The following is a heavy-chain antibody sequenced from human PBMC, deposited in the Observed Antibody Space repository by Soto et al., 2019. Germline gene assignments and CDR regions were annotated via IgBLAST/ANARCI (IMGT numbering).Heavy chain of an antibody. V-gene: IGHV3-72*01. CDR1: GFILSDHY. J-gene: IGHJ4*02. D-gene: IGHD4-17*01. CDR3: ARATTVTDY. CDR2: TRNKANSHTT. Sequence: GTLRLSCAAAGFILSDHYMYWVRQAPGKGLEWVGRTRNKANSHTTEYAASVKGRFTISRDDSKNSLYLQMNSLKIEDTAVYYCARATTVTDYWGQGTLVTVSS.